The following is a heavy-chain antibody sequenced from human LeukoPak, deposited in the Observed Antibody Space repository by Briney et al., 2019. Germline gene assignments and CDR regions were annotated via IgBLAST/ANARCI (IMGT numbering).Heavy chain of an antibody. Sequence: AGGSLRLSCAASGFTVSSNYMNWVRQAPGKGLEWVSVIYSGGSTYYADSVKGRFTISRDNSKNTVYLQMSSLRAEDTAVYYCARGRGVDVDYWGQGTLVTVSS. CDR2: IYSGGST. CDR3: ARGRGVDVDY. V-gene: IGHV3-53*01. D-gene: IGHD3-10*01. J-gene: IGHJ4*02. CDR1: GFTVSSNY.